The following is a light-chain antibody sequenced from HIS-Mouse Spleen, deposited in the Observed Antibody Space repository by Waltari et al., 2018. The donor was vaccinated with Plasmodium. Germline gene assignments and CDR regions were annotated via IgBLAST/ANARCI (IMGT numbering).Light chain of an antibody. J-gene: IGLJ3*02. CDR3: YSAADNNLV. CDR2: KDS. V-gene: IGLV3-27*01. Sequence: SYELTQPSSVSVSPAQTARIPCSGDVLAKKYARWFQQKPGQAPVLVIYKDSERPSGIPERFSGSSSGTTVTLTISGAQVEDEADYYCYSAADNNLVFGGGTKLTVL. CDR1: VLAKKY.